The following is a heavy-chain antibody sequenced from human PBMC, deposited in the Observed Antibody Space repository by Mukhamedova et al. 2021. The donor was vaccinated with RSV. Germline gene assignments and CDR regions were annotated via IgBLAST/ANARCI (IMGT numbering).Heavy chain of an antibody. J-gene: IGHJ4*02. CDR2: INNDGSRK. V-gene: IGHV3-74*01. Sequence: GLVWVARINNDGSRKYYADSVKGRFAISRDNGKNTLFLQMNSLRAEDTAVYYCASIEFGSSWFLFDYWGQGTMVTVSS. CDR3: ASIEFGSSWFLFDY. D-gene: IGHD6-13*01.